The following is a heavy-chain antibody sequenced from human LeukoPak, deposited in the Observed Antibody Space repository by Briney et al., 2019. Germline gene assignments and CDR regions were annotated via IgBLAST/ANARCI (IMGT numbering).Heavy chain of an antibody. CDR1: GYTFTSYA. Sequence: ASVKVSCKASGYTFTSYAMHWVRQAPGQRLEWMGWINAGNGNTKYSQEFQGRVTITRDTSASTAYMELSSLRSEDMAVYYCARGYYGSGRYWYYFDYWGQGTLVTVSS. D-gene: IGHD3-10*01. J-gene: IGHJ4*02. CDR3: ARGYYGSGRYWYYFDY. V-gene: IGHV1-3*03. CDR2: INAGNGNT.